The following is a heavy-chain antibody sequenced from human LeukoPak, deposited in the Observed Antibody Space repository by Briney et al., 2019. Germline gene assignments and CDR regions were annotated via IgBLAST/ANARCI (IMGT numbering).Heavy chain of an antibody. CDR2: IKSDGTYT. CDR1: GFTFSSYW. CDR3: ARDAEDSSGWGFDY. Sequence: GGSLRLSCAASGFTFSSYWMHWVRQAPGKGPVWVSRIKSDGTYTSYADSVKGRFTISRDNAKNTLFLQMSNLRAEDTAFYYCARDAEDSSGWGFDYWGHGTLVTVSS. J-gene: IGHJ4*01. D-gene: IGHD6-19*01. V-gene: IGHV3-74*01.